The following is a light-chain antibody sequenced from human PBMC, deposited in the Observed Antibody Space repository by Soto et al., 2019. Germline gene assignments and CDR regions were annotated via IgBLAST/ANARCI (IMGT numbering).Light chain of an antibody. V-gene: IGKV1-39*01. J-gene: IGKJ4*01. CDR3: QQNYSTPLA. CDR2: AGS. Sequence: DIQMTQSPFSLSASVGDTVTITCRASQSISRDLKWYQQKTGKAPNILIYAGSTLESGVPQRFSGSGSGTDFTLTIISLQLEDFATDYCQQNYSTPLAFGGGTKVDIK. CDR1: QSISRD.